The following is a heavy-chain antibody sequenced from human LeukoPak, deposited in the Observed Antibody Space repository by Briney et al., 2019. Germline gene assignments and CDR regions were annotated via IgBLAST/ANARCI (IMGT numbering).Heavy chain of an antibody. J-gene: IGHJ4*02. CDR3: AGDLGSRGDLSGY. CDR1: GFTFSSYS. CDR2: ISSSSSYI. Sequence: PGGSLRLSCAASGFTFSSYSMNWVRQTPGKGLEWVSSISSSSSYIYYADSVKGRFTISRDNAKNSLYLQMNSLRAEDTAVYYCAGDLGSRGDLSGYWGQGTLVTVSS. D-gene: IGHD2-21*02. V-gene: IGHV3-21*01.